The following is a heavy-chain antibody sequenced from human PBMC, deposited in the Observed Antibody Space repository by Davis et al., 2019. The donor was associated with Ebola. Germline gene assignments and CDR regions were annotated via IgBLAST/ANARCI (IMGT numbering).Heavy chain of an antibody. Sequence: SETLSLTCTVSGGSISSYYWSWIRQPPGKGLEWIGYIYYSGSTNYNPSLKSRVTISVDTSKNQFSLKLSSVTAADTAVYYCARLALKWGNYYYGMDVWGQGTTVTVSS. CDR1: GGSISSYY. CDR3: ARLALKWGNYYYGMDV. CDR2: IYYSGST. D-gene: IGHD2-8*01. V-gene: IGHV4-59*08. J-gene: IGHJ6*02.